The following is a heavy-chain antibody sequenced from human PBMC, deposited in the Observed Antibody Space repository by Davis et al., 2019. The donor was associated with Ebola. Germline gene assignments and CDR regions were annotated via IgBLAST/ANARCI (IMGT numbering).Heavy chain of an antibody. Sequence: GGSLRLSCVASGFTFRSYAMNWVRQAPGKGLEWVSGISGSGSESDYRDSVKGRFTISRDNFKNTVYLQMNSLRDEDTAVYYCARDRVTMVQGVIKSSRADYWGQGTQVTVSS. CDR1: GFTFRSYA. V-gene: IGHV3-23*01. CDR2: ISGSGSES. CDR3: ARDRVTMVQGVIKSSRADY. D-gene: IGHD3-10*01. J-gene: IGHJ4*02.